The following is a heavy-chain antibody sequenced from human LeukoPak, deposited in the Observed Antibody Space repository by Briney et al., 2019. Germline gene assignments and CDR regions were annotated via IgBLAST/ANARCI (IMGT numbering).Heavy chain of an antibody. Sequence: SESLSVTCTVSGGSISSHYWSWIRQPPGKGVGWIGYINYSGSTNYNPSLKSRVTMSVDKSKNQLYLQLSSLTAADTAVYFCASYEAAADPFDSWRQGPLVTASS. CDR1: GGSISSHY. CDR3: ASYEAAADPFDS. D-gene: IGHD3-16*01. J-gene: IGHJ4*02. CDR2: INYSGST. V-gene: IGHV4-59*08.